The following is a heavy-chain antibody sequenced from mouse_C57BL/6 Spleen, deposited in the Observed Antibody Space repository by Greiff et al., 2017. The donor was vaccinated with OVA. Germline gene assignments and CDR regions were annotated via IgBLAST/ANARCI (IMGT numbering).Heavy chain of an antibody. V-gene: IGHV1-61*01. D-gene: IGHD4-1*01. CDR2: IYPSDSET. CDR1: GYTFTSYW. CDR3: ARGGVTGTPFDY. Sequence: QVQLQQPGAELVRPGSSVKLSCKASGYTFTSYWMDWVKQRPGQGLEWIGNIYPSDSETHYNQKFKDKATLTVDKSSSTAYMQLSSLTSEDSAVYYCARGGVTGTPFDYWGQGTTLTVSS. J-gene: IGHJ2*01.